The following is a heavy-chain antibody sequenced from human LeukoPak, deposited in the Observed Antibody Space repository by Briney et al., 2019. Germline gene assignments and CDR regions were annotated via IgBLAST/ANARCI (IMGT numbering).Heavy chain of an antibody. CDR1: GYTFTSYD. CDR3: ARGVRYSYGQMYYFDY. J-gene: IGHJ4*02. CDR2: MKPNSGNT. D-gene: IGHD5-18*01. Sequence: ASVKLSCKASGYTFTSYDINWVRQATGQGLEWMGRMKPNSGNTGYTQKFQGRVTMTRNTSISTPYMELSRLRSEDTAVYYCARGVRYSYGQMYYFDYWGQGTLVTVSS. V-gene: IGHV1-8*01.